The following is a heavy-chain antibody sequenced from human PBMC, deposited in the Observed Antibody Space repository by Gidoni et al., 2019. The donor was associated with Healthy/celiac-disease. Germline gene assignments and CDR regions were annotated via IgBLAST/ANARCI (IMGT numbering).Heavy chain of an antibody. J-gene: IGHJ4*02. CDR3: ARGEDNLNYFDY. CDR1: GDSASSNRAA. V-gene: IGHV6-1*01. CDR2: TYNRSKWYN. Sequence: QVQLQQSGPGLVPPAQTHSLPCAISGDSASSNRAAWHWIRQAPSRGLEWLGRTYNRSKWYNDYAVSVKSRVTTNPDTSKNMFSLRLNDVTPEDTAVYYCARGEDNLNYFDYWGQGTLVTVSS. D-gene: IGHD1-20*01.